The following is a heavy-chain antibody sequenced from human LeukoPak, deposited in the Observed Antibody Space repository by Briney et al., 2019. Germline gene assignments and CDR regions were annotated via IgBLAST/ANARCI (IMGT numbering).Heavy chain of an antibody. D-gene: IGHD3-22*01. CDR1: GFTFSSYE. J-gene: IGHJ5*02. CDR2: ISSSGSTI. Sequence: GGSLRLSCAASGFTFSSYEMNWVRQAPGKGLEWVSYISSSGSTIYYADSVKGRFTISRDNAKNSLYLQMNSLRAEDTAVYYCARAGRNDPYYGSSGYYFDPWGQGTLVTVSS. V-gene: IGHV3-48*03. CDR3: ARAGRNDPYYGSSGYYFDP.